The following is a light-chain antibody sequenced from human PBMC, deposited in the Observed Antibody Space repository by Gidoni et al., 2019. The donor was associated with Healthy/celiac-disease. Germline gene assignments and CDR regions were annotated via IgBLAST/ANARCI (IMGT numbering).Light chain of an antibody. J-gene: IGLJ2*01. CDR3: SSYTSSSTVV. Sequence: QSALTQPASVSGSPGQSITIPCTGTSSDVGGYNYVSWYQQPPGKDPKLMIYEVSNRPSWVSNRFSGSKSGNTASLTISGLQAEDEADYYCSSYTSSSTVVFGGGTKLTVL. V-gene: IGLV2-14*01. CDR1: SSDVGGYNY. CDR2: EVS.